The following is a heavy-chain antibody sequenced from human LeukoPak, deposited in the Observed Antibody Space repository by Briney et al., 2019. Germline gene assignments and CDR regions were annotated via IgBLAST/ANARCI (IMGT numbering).Heavy chain of an antibody. D-gene: IGHD3-9*01. Sequence: GGSLRLSCAASGFPFNSYWMNWVRQAPGRGLEWVANIKEDGSEKFYVDSVKGRFTISRDNAKNSLYLQMNSLRAEDTAVYYCARDPLTLYDYYMDVWGKGTTVTVSS. CDR2: IKEDGSEK. V-gene: IGHV3-7*01. CDR1: GFPFNSYW. J-gene: IGHJ6*03. CDR3: ARDPLTLYDYYMDV.